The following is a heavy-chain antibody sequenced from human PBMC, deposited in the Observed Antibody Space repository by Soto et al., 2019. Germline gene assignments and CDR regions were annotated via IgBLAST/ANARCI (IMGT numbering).Heavy chain of an antibody. D-gene: IGHD5-18*01. J-gene: IGHJ4*02. V-gene: IGHV1-3*01. CDR1: GYTVTSSA. CDR3: VRDPGTALAFDY. CDR2: IDSGNSNT. Sequence: ASVKVSCKSSGYTVTSSAMHWVRQTPGQRLEWMGWIDSGNSNTKYSQKFQGRVTITKDTSARTAYMELSSLRSEDTAVYCCVRDPGTALAFDYWGKGPLVTVSS.